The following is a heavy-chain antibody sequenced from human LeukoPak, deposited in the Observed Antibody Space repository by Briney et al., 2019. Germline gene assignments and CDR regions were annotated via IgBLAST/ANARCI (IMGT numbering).Heavy chain of an antibody. D-gene: IGHD6-13*01. Sequence: GGSLRLSCAASGFTFSSYAMSWVRQAPGKGLEWVSAISGSGGSTYYADSVKGRFIISRDNSKNTLYLQMNSLRAEDTAVYYCAKDPQSIAAAGTDYWGQGTLVTVSS. CDR3: AKDPQSIAAAGTDY. CDR1: GFTFSSYA. CDR2: ISGSGGST. J-gene: IGHJ4*02. V-gene: IGHV3-23*01.